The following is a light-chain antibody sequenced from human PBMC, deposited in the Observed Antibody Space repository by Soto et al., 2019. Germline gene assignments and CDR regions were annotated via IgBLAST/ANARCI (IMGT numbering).Light chain of an antibody. J-gene: IGKJ4*01. CDR1: QSVSSSY. CDR2: GAS. V-gene: IGKV3-20*01. Sequence: EIVLMQSPGTLSLSPGERATLSCRASQSVSSSYLAWYQQKPGQAPRLLIDGASSRATGTPDRFSGSGSGTDFTLTISRLEPADFAVYYCQQYGTSPPLTFGGGTKVEIK. CDR3: QQYGTSPPLT.